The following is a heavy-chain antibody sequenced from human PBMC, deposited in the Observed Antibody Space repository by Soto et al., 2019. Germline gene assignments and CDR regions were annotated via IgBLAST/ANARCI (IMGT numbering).Heavy chain of an antibody. CDR2: ISSSGSTV. V-gene: IGHV3-48*02. J-gene: IGHJ5*02. CDR3: TRDNKNSNWFDP. CDR1: GFAFGSYS. Sequence: GGSLRLSCAASGFAFGSYSMNWVRQAPGKGLEWVSYISSSGSTVYYADSVKGRFTISRDNAKNSLYLQMNSLRDEDTAVYYYTRDNKNSNWFDPWGQGTLVTVSS. D-gene: IGHD4-4*01.